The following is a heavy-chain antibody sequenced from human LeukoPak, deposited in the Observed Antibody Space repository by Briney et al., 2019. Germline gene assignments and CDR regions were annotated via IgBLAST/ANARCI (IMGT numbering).Heavy chain of an antibody. D-gene: IGHD2-2*01. V-gene: IGHV1-69*06. CDR1: GGTFSSYA. J-gene: IGHJ6*02. Sequence: SVKVSCKASGGTFSSYAISWVRQAPGQGLEWMGGIIPIFGTANYAQKFQGRVTITADKSTSTAYMELSSLRSEDTAVYYCARSLPDGIVVVPAASYYYYGMDVWGQGTTVTVSS. CDR3: ARSLPDGIVVVPAASYYYYGMDV. CDR2: IIPIFGTA.